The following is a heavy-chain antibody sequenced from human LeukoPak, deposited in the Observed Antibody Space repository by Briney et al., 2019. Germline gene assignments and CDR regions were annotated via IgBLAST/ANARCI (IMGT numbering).Heavy chain of an antibody. CDR1: GFTFSSYS. CDR2: ISSSSSYI. Sequence: GGSLRLSCAASGFTFSSYSMNWVRQAPGKGLEWVSSISSSSSYIYYADSVKGRFTISRDNAKNSLYLQMNSLRAEDTAVYCCARGEWELVYYYYYYYMDVWGKGTTVTVSS. V-gene: IGHV3-21*01. J-gene: IGHJ6*03. D-gene: IGHD1-26*01. CDR3: ARGEWELVYYYYYYYMDV.